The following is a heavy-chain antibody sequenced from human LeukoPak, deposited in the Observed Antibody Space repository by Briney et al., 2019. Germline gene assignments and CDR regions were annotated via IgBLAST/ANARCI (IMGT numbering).Heavy chain of an antibody. CDR2: ISSSSSYI. D-gene: IGHD5-12*01. CDR3: ARDRLSKPFDY. V-gene: IGHV3-21*01. J-gene: IGHJ4*02. CDR1: GFTFSTYI. Sequence: GGSLRLSCAASGFTFSTYIMNWVRQAPGKGLEWVSSISSSSSYIYYADSVKGRFTISRDNAKNSLYLQMNSLRAEDTAVYYCARDRLSKPFDYWGQGTLVTASS.